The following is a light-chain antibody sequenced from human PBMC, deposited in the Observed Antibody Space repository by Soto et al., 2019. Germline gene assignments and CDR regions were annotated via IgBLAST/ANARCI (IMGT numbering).Light chain of an antibody. V-gene: IGLV1-44*01. J-gene: IGLJ1*01. CDR2: SNN. CDR3: ASWDDSLNNYV. Sequence: QSVLTQPPSASGTPGQRVTISCSGSSSNIGSNTVNWYQQLPGTAPKLLIYSNNQRPSGVPDRSSCSKSGTSASLAISGPQSDDDADYYCASWDDSLNNYVFGTGTKVTVL. CDR1: SSNIGSNT.